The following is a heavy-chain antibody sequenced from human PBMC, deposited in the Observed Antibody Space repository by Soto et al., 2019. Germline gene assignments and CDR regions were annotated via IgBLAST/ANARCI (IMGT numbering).Heavy chain of an antibody. Sequence: SETLSLTCAVYGGSFSGYYWSWIRQPPGKGLEWIGEINHSGSTNYNPSLKSRVTISVDTSKNQFSLKLSSVTAADTAVYYCASNMVRGVIIRSGAFDIWGQGTMVTVSS. D-gene: IGHD3-10*01. CDR3: ASNMVRGVIIRSGAFDI. J-gene: IGHJ3*02. V-gene: IGHV4-34*01. CDR2: INHSGST. CDR1: GGSFSGYY.